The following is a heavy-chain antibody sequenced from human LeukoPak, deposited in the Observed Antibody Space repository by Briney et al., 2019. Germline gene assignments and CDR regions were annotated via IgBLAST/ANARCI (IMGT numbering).Heavy chain of an antibody. CDR2: IRSKAYGETA. V-gene: IGHV3-49*03. J-gene: IGHJ4*02. D-gene: IGHD1-1*01. Sequence: HPGGSLRLSCAASGFTFSTYAMSWIRQAPGKGLEWVGFIRSKAYGETADYAASVKGRFTISRDDSKAIAYLQMNSLKTEDTAVYHCTRDRGAYNLYDYWGQGTLVTVSS. CDR3: TRDRGAYNLYDY. CDR1: GFTFSTYA.